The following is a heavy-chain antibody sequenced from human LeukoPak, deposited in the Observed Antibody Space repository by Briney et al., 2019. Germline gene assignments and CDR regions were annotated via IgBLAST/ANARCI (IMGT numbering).Heavy chain of an antibody. CDR2: IYHSGST. V-gene: IGHV4-30-2*02. CDR1: GGSINSGGYS. CDR3: AKGGALYSSGWYGEN. J-gene: IGHJ4*02. D-gene: IGHD6-19*01. Sequence: SETLSLTCAVSGGSINSGGYSWSWIRQPPGKGLEWIGYIYHSGSTYYNPSLKSRVTISVDRSKNQFSLKLSSVTAEDTAVYYCAKGGALYSSGWYGENWGQGTLVTVSS.